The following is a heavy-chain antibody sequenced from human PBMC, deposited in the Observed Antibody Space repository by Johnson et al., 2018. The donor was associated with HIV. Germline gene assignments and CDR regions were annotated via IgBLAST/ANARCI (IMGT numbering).Heavy chain of an antibody. Sequence: MQLVESGGGLVKPGGSLRLSCAASGFTFSNAWMSGVRQAPGKGLEWVANINQDGSDKYYVDSVKGRFTISRDNAKNSLYLQMNSLRAEDTAVYYCAKAGDWSDAFDIWGQGTMVTVSS. D-gene: IGHD3/OR15-3a*01. V-gene: IGHV3-7*03. J-gene: IGHJ3*02. CDR1: GFTFSNAW. CDR3: AKAGDWSDAFDI. CDR2: INQDGSDK.